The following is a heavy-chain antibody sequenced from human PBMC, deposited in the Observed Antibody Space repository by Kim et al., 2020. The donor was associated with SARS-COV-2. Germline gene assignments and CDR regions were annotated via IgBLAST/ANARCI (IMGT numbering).Heavy chain of an antibody. J-gene: IGHJ4*02. Sequence: GGSLRLSCAASGFTVSSNYMSWVRQAPGKGLEWVSVIYSGGSTYYADSVKGRFTISRDNSKNALYLQMNSLRAEDRAVYYCARGRAGSGSYQYYLDYGGQGALVPDST. CDR1: GFTVSSNY. D-gene: IGHD3-10*01. CDR3: ARGRAGSGSYQYYLDY. V-gene: IGHV3-53*01. CDR2: IYSGGST.